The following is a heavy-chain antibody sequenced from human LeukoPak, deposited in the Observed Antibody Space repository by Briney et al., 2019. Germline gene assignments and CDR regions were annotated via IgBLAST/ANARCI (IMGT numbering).Heavy chain of an antibody. CDR3: ARDGVVVVPAAIFLFYYYYYMDV. CDR1: GFTFSNYA. D-gene: IGHD2-2*02. CDR2: ISYDGSNK. V-gene: IGHV3-30*01. Sequence: GSLRLSCAASGFTFSNYAMHWVRQAPGKGLAWGAVISYDGSNKYYADSVKGRFTISRDNSKNTLYLQMNSLRAEDTAVYYCARDGVVVVPAAIFLFYYYYYMDVWGKGTTVTVSS. J-gene: IGHJ6*03.